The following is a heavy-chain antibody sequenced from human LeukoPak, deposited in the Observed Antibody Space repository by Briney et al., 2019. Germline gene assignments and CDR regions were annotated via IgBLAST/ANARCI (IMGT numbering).Heavy chain of an antibody. J-gene: IGHJ4*02. CDR2: IQQNGHT. CDR3: ARVKYGSVGGLTIGGFDY. V-gene: IGHV4-38-2*01. CDR1: GYSISSGFY. Sequence: SSETLSLTCAVSGYSISSGFYWGWIRQPPGKGLEYIAAIQQNGHTFHNPSLKSRVTISVDTSKNQFSLKLSSVTAADTAVYYCARVKYGSVGGLTIGGFDYWGQGTLVTVSS. D-gene: IGHD1-1*01.